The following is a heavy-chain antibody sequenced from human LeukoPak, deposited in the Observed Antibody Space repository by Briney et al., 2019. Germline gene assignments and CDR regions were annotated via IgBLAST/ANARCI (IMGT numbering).Heavy chain of an antibody. CDR3: GRDRHGSLLPAATVDS. CDR2: IKQNGSAK. CDR1: GFTFSSYW. D-gene: IGHD2-2*01. J-gene: IGHJ4*02. Sequence: PGGSLRLSCAASGFTFSSYWMSWVRQAPGKGPEWVANIKQNGSAKHNAAPVKGRFTISRDNAKNSLYLQMNSLRAEDTAVYYCGRDRHGSLLPAATVDSWGQGTLVTVSS. V-gene: IGHV3-7*01.